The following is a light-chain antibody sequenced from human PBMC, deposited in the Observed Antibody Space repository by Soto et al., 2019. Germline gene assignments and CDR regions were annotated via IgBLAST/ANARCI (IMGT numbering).Light chain of an antibody. CDR1: QRVNNY. CDR3: HRLSIWPLT. V-gene: IGKV3-11*01. CDR2: DAS. Sequence: EIVLTQSPATLSLSPGERATLSCRASQRVNNYLAWYQQKPGQAPRLLIYDASSRATEIPARFSGSGSGTDFTLTISSLGPEDFATDHFHRLSIWPLTFGGGTKVEIK. J-gene: IGKJ4*01.